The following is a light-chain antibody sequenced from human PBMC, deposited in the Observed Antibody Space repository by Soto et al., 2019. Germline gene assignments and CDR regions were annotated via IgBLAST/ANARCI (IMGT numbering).Light chain of an antibody. CDR3: AAWDDSLNGVV. CDR2: GNN. J-gene: IGLJ2*01. Sequence: QSVLTQPPSASGTPGQRVTMSCSGSSSNIGSNTVNWYQQLPGTAPKLLIYGNNQRPSGVPDRFSGSKSGTSASLAISGLQSEDEADYYCAAWDDSLNGVVFGGGTKVTVL. V-gene: IGLV1-44*01. CDR1: SSNIGSNT.